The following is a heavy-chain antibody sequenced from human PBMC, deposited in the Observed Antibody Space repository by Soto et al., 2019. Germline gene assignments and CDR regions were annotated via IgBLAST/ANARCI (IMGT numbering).Heavy chain of an antibody. D-gene: IGHD3-22*01. CDR3: ASLRIPYYYDSSGLGGWFDP. J-gene: IGHJ5*02. CDR1: GGTISSYA. V-gene: IGHV1-69*01. Sequence: QVQLVQSGAEVKKPGSSVKLSCKASGGTISSYAISWVRQAPGQGLEWMGGIIPIFGTANYAQKFQGRVTITADESTITAYMELSSLRSEDTAVYYCASLRIPYYYDSSGLGGWFDPWGQGTLVTVSS. CDR2: IIPIFGTA.